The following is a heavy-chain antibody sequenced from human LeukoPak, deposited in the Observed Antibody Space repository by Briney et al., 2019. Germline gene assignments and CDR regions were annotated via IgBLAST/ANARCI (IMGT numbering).Heavy chain of an antibody. CDR3: ASPSTVGHDDFDL. Sequence: PGESLKISCKGSGYSFTNFWIGWVRQMPGKGLEWMGIIYPGDSETKYSPSFQGQVTISVDKSITTAYLQWSSLKASDTAMYYCASPSTVGHDDFDLWGQGTMVAVSS. CDR1: GYSFTNFW. CDR2: IYPGDSET. J-gene: IGHJ3*01. D-gene: IGHD4-23*01. V-gene: IGHV5-51*01.